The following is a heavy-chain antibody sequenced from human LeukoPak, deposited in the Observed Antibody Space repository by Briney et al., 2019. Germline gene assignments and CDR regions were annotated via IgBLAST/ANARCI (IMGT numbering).Heavy chain of an antibody. CDR3: VTGEQIRSPGY. CDR2: ISSTSSHT. D-gene: IGHD1-20*01. CDR1: EFTVSDSY. J-gene: IGHJ4*02. V-gene: IGHV3-11*03. Sequence: PGGSLTLSCAASEFTVSDSYMSWIRQAPRKGLEWVSIISSTSSHTEYADSVKGRFTISRDNAKKSVFLQMNSLRVEDTAVYYCVTGEQIRSPGYWGQGTLVTVSS.